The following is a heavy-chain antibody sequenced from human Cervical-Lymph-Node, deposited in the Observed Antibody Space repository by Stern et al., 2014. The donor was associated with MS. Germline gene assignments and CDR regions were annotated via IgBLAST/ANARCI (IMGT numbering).Heavy chain of an antibody. CDR1: GYSFTANW. D-gene: IGHD4-17*01. V-gene: IGHV5-51*01. J-gene: IGHJ4*02. CDR2: IYPGDSDT. Sequence: EDQLVESGAEVKKPGESLKISCKGSGYSFTANWIALVLQMPGKGLEWMGIIYPGDSDTRYSPSFQGQVTISADKSISTAYLQWSSLKASDTAMYYCARDYGDYAFDYWGQGTLVTVSS. CDR3: ARDYGDYAFDY.